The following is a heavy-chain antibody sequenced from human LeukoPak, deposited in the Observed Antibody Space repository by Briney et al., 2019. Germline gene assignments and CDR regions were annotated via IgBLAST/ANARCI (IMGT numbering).Heavy chain of an antibody. V-gene: IGHV1-2*02. CDR2: INPNSGGT. J-gene: IGHJ3*02. Sequence: GASVKVSCKASGYTFTGYYMHWVRQAPGQGLEWMGWINPNSGGTNYAQKFQGRVTMTRDTSISTAYMELSRLRSDDTAVYYCARQLVDGYSNPDAFDIWGQGTMVTVSS. CDR1: GYTFTGYY. CDR3: ARQLVDGYSNPDAFDI. D-gene: IGHD4-11*01.